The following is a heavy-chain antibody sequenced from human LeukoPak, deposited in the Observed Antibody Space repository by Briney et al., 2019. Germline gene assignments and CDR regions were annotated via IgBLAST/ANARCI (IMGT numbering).Heavy chain of an antibody. CDR2: FDPEDGET. J-gene: IGHJ3*02. Sequence: ASVKVSCKVSGYTLTELSMDWVRQAPGKGLEWMGGFDPEDGETIYAQKFQGRVTMTEDTSTDTAYMELSSLRSEDTAVYYCATGDSSSWYYAFDIWGQGTMVTVSS. CDR1: GYTLTELS. V-gene: IGHV1-24*01. D-gene: IGHD6-13*01. CDR3: ATGDSSSWYYAFDI.